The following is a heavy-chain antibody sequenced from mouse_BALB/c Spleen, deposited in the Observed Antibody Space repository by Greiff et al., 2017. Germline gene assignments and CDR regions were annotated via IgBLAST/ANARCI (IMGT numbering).Heavy chain of an antibody. J-gene: IGHJ1*01. V-gene: IGHV1-62-2*01. Sequence: QVQLKESGAELVKPGASVNLSCKASGYTFTEYIIHWVKQRSGQGLEWIGWFYPGSGTIKYNEKFKDKATLTADKSSSTVYMELSRLTSEDSAVYFCARHEVSGSNGYFAVWGAGTTVTVSS. D-gene: IGHD1-1*01. CDR1: GYTFTEYI. CDR2: FYPGSGTI. CDR3: ARHEVSGSNGYFAV.